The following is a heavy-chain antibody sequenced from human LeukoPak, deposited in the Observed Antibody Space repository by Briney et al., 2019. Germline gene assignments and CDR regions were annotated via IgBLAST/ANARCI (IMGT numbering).Heavy chain of an antibody. D-gene: IGHD6-6*01. V-gene: IGHV3-33*01. CDR2: IWYDGSNK. J-gene: IGHJ4*02. CDR3: ASLSLGHY. CDR1: GFTFSSYG. Sequence: GGSLRLSCAASGFTFSSYGMHWVRQAPGKGLEWVAVIWYDGSNKYYADSVKGRFTIPRDTSKNTLSLQMNSLRAEDTAVYYCASLSLGHYWGQGTLVTVSS.